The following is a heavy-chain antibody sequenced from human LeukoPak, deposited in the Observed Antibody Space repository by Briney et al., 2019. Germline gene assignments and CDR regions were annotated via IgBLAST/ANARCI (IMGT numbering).Heavy chain of an antibody. D-gene: IGHD4-17*01. V-gene: IGHV3-21*01. CDR2: ISSSSSYI. J-gene: IGHJ5*02. CDR3: ARMMRIWDGDYVLGWFDP. Sequence: GGSLRLSCAASGFTFSSYSMNWVRQAPGKGLEWVSSISSSSSYIYYADSVKGRFTISRDNAKNSLYLQMNSLRAEDTAVYYCARMMRIWDGDYVLGWFDPWGQGTLVTVSS. CDR1: GFTFSSYS.